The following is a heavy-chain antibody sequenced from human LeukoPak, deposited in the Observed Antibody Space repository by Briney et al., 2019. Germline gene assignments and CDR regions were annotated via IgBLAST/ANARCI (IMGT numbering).Heavy chain of an antibody. CDR2: IYYSGST. Sequence: SETLCLTCTVSGGSISSYYWSWIRQPPGKGLEWIGYIYYSGSTNYNPSLKSRVTISVDTSKNQFSLTLSSVTAADTAVYYCARVRSVVVPAALYLDYWGQGTLVTVSS. CDR3: ARVRSVVVPAALYLDY. CDR1: GGSISSYY. V-gene: IGHV4-59*01. J-gene: IGHJ4*02. D-gene: IGHD2-2*01.